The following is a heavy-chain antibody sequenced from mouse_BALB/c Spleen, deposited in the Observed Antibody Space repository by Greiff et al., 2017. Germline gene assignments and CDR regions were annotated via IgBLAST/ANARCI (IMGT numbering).Heavy chain of an antibody. Sequence: QLQESGPELVKPGASVKMSCKASGYTFTSYVMHWVKQKPGQGLEWIGYINPYNDGTKYNEKFKGKATLTVDTSSSTAYVDLSSLTSEDSAVYYCARGKVRRRGWFAYWGQGTLVTVSA. CDR1: GYTFTSYV. CDR2: INPYNDGT. D-gene: IGHD2-14*01. J-gene: IGHJ3*01. CDR3: ARGKVRRRGWFAY. V-gene: IGHV1-14*01.